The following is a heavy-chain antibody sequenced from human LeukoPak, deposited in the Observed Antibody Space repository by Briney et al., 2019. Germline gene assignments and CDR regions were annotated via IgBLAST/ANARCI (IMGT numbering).Heavy chain of an antibody. CDR3: ARLLGDWDYFDY. J-gene: IGHJ4*02. CDR1: GESFSGYY. Sequence: SETLSLTCAVYGESFSGYYWTWIRQPPGKGLEWIGEINHRGSTNYNPSLKSRVTISVDTSKNQFSLKLSSVTAADTAVYYCARLLGDWDYFDYWGQGTLVTVSS. V-gene: IGHV4-34*01. D-gene: IGHD2-21*01. CDR2: INHRGST.